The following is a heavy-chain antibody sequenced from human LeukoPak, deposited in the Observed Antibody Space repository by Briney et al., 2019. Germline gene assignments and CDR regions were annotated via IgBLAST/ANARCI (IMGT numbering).Heavy chain of an antibody. V-gene: IGHV1-2*02. CDR3: ASGGDGGVDYHLAY. Sequence: GASVKVSCKASGYTFTDYYMHWVRQAPGQGLEWMGWISPNSGDINYSQKFQGSVTMTRDTSISTAYMELSRLRSEDTAVYYCASGGDGGVDYHLAYWGQGTLVTVHS. D-gene: IGHD3-16*01. CDR2: ISPNSGDI. CDR1: GYTFTDYY. J-gene: IGHJ4*02.